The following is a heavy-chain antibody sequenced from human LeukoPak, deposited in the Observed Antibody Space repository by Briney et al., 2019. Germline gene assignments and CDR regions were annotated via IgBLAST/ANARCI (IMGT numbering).Heavy chain of an antibody. Sequence: SETLSLTCTVSGGSISSYYWSWIQQPPGKGLEWIGYIYYSGSTNYNPSLKSRVTISVDTSKNQFSLKLSSVTAADTAVYYCARKQYSSSGWFDPWGQGTLVTVSS. CDR2: IYYSGST. CDR3: ARKQYSSSGWFDP. D-gene: IGHD6-13*01. V-gene: IGHV4-59*01. J-gene: IGHJ5*02. CDR1: GGSISSYY.